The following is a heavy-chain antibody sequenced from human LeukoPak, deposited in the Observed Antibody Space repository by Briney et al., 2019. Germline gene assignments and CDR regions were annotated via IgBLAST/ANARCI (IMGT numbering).Heavy chain of an antibody. J-gene: IGHJ5*02. D-gene: IGHD1-1*01. CDR1: GFTFSSYA. Sequence: GRSLRLSCAASGFTFSSYAMHWVRQAPGKGLEWVAVISYDGSNKYYADSVKGRFTISRDNAKNTLYLQMNSLTVDDTAVYYCARDVQLSLDPWGQGTLVTVSS. CDR2: ISYDGSNK. CDR3: ARDVQLSLDP. V-gene: IGHV3-30-3*01.